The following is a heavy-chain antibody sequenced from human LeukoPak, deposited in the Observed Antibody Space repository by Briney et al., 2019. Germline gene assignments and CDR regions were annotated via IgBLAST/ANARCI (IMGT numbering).Heavy chain of an antibody. J-gene: IGHJ4*02. CDR3: ARGGSPFY. V-gene: IGHV3-74*01. D-gene: IGHD3-10*01. Sequence: GGSLRLSCAASGFTFSSSWMHWVRQVPGEGLVWVSRISGDGTTTTYADSVKGRFTISRANAKNTLYLQMNSLRAEDRAVYSWARGGSPFYWGQGSLVTVPS. CDR1: GFTFSSSW. CDR2: ISGDGTTT.